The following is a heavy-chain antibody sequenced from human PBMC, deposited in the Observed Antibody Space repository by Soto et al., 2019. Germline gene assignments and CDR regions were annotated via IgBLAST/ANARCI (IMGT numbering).Heavy chain of an antibody. J-gene: IGHJ3*02. V-gene: IGHV3-33*01. CDR1: GFSFSSYG. CDR2: IWYDGSNE. Sequence: QVQLVESGGGVVQPGKSLRLSCAASGFSFSSYGMHWVRQAPGKGLEWVAVIWYDGSNEDYADSVKGRFAISRDNSKNTLYLQMNRLRADDTAVYYCARDRDYYDNSGYALDIWGQGTVVNVSS. CDR3: ARDRDYYDNSGYALDI. D-gene: IGHD3-22*01.